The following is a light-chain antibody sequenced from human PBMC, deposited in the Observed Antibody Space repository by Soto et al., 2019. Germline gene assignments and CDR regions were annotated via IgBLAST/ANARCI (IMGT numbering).Light chain of an antibody. CDR3: QQYSTFWT. V-gene: IGKV1-5*03. CDR1: QTISSW. Sequence: DIQMTQSPSTLSGSVGDRVTITCRASQTISSWLAWYQQKPGKAPKLLIYKASILYTEVPSRFSGSGSGTDFTLTISSLQPDDIGTYYCQQYSTFWTFGQGTKVDIK. J-gene: IGKJ1*01. CDR2: KAS.